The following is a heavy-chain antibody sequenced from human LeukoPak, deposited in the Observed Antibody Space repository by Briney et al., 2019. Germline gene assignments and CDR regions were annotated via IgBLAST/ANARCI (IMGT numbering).Heavy chain of an antibody. CDR1: GGSIRRSNYY. D-gene: IGHD4-17*01. J-gene: IGHJ4*02. V-gene: IGHV4-39*07. CDR3: ASEEVTTVSLLHY. Sequence: SETLSLTCTVSGGSIRRSNYYWGWIRQPPGKGLEWIGGIYYSGSTYYNPSLKSRVTISVDTSKNQFSLKLSSVTAADTAVYYCASEEVTTVSLLHYWGQGTLVTVSS. CDR2: IYYSGST.